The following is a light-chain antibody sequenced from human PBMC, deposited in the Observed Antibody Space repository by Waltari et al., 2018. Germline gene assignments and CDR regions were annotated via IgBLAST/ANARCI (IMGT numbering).Light chain of an antibody. CDR3: QQYSTFPVT. V-gene: IGKV4-1*01. Sequence: DTVLTQSPDSLAVSLGERATINCKSSQSLFYSPNNKNFLAWYQQKSGQPPKLLIYWASTRESGVPDRFSGSESVTDFTLTISSLQAEDVAVYYCQQYSTFPVTFGQGTKVEIK. CDR2: WAS. J-gene: IGKJ1*01. CDR1: QSLFYSPNNKNF.